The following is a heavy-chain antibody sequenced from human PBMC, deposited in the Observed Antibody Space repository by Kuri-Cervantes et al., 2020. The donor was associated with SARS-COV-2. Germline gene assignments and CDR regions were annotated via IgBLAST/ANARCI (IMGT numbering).Heavy chain of an antibody. J-gene: IGHJ4*02. CDR2: ISGTGGGT. CDR3: AKDRDNTGRPYFFED. V-gene: IGHV3-23*01. CDR1: GFTFSSYA. Sequence: GGSLRLSCAASGFTFSSYAMSWVRQAPGKGLEWVSGISGTGGGTYYADSVKGRFTISRANSKNMLYLEMKSLRVEDTAVYYCAKDRDNTGRPYFFEDSGQGTLVTVSS. D-gene: IGHD2-21*01.